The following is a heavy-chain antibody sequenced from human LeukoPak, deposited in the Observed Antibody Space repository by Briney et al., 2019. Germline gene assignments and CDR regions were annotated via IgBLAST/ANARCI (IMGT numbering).Heavy chain of an antibody. CDR2: IYSGGST. CDR1: GSTVSSNY. Sequence: GGSLRLSCAASGSTVSSNYMSWVRQAPGKGLEWVSVIYSGGSTYYADSVKGRFTISRDNSKNTLYLQMNSLRAEDTAVYYCAKDYRLDSSGSDAFDIWGQGTMVTVSS. D-gene: IGHD3-22*01. V-gene: IGHV3-53*01. J-gene: IGHJ3*02. CDR3: AKDYRLDSSGSDAFDI.